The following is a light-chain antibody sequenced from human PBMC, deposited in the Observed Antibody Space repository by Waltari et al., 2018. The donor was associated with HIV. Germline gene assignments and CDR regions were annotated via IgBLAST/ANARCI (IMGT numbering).Light chain of an antibody. CDR3: QQYDNWPPR. J-gene: IGKJ1*01. CDR2: AAS. Sequence: EIVLTQSPVPLSMSLGEIATLLCRASQHAGNKLALYHQKIGQAPRRLIYAASTRATGIPARFSGSGAGTDFTLTINSLQPEDFALYYCQQYDNWPPRFGQGTKV. V-gene: IGKV3-15*01. CDR1: QHAGNK.